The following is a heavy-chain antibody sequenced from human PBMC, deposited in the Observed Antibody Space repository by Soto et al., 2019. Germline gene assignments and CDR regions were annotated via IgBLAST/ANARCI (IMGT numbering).Heavy chain of an antibody. D-gene: IGHD2-15*01. CDR1: GFTFSGSA. V-gene: IGHV3-73*01. Sequence: GGSLRLSCAASGFTFSGSAMHWVRQASGKGLEWVGRIRSKANSYATAYAASVKGRFTISRDDSKNTAYLQMNSLKTEDTAVYYCTRNRGGSLGYCSGGSCYYYYMDVWGKGTTVTVSS. CDR3: TRNRGGSLGYCSGGSCYYYYMDV. CDR2: IRSKANSYAT. J-gene: IGHJ6*03.